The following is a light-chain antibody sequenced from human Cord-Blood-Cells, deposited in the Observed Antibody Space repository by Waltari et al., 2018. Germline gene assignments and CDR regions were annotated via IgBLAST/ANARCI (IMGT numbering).Light chain of an antibody. CDR3: QQRSNWLWT. CDR1: QSVSSY. J-gene: IGKJ1*01. V-gene: IGKV3-11*01. Sequence: EIVLTQSPATLSLSPGERATLSCRASQSVSSYLAWYQQKPGQAPSLLIYDVSNRATGIPARFSGSGSGTDFTLTISSLEPEDFAVYYCQQRSNWLWTFGQGTKVEIK. CDR2: DVS.